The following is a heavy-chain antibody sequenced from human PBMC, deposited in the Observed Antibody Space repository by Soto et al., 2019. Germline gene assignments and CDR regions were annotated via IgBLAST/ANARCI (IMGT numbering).Heavy chain of an antibody. J-gene: IGHJ6*02. CDR1: GGTFNRYA. Sequence: QVQLVQSGAEVKKPGSSVKVSCKASGGTFNRYAISWVRQAPGQGLEWMGGIIPIFGIGNDAQRFQGSVTITADESTGTVYMELSSLRSEDTGVYYCARSAITLFVVVSIPPHYDSEMDVWGQGTTVTVSS. CDR3: ARSAITLFVVVSIPPHYDSEMDV. D-gene: IGHD3-3*01. V-gene: IGHV1-69*01. CDR2: IIPIFGIG.